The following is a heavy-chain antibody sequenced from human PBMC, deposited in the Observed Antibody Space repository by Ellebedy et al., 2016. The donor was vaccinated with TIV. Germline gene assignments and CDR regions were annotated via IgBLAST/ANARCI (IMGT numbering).Heavy chain of an antibody. Sequence: GESLKISCAASGFTFSSYEMNWVRQAPGKGLEWVSDISSSGGDIYYADSVKGRFTISRDNAKNSLYLQMNSLRAEDTAVYYFARDGAVAFYYRSSGYYYPYFDYWGQGTLVTVSS. V-gene: IGHV3-48*03. D-gene: IGHD3-22*01. CDR3: ARDGAVAFYYRSSGYYYPYFDY. CDR1: GFTFSSYE. J-gene: IGHJ4*02. CDR2: ISSSGGDI.